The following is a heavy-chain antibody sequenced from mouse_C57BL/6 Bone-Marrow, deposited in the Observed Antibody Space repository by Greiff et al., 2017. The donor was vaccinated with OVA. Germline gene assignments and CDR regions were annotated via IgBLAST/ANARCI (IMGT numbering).Heavy chain of an antibody. Sequence: QVQLQQSGAELARPGASVKLSCKASGYTFTSYGISWVKQRTGQGLEWIGEIYPRSGNTYYNEKFKGKATLTADKSSSTAYMELRSLTSEDSAVYFCARGDGYYDFDYWGQGTTLTVSS. D-gene: IGHD2-3*01. CDR3: ARGDGYYDFDY. CDR2: IYPRSGNT. J-gene: IGHJ2*01. CDR1: GYTFTSYG. V-gene: IGHV1-81*01.